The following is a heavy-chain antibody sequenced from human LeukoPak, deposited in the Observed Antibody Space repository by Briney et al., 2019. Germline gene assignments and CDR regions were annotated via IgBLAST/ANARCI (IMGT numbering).Heavy chain of an antibody. J-gene: IGHJ6*02. CDR2: IKDDGSEK. CDR1: GFTFSSHW. Sequence: GGSLRLSCAGSGFTFSSHWMNWVRQAPGKGLEWVASIKDDGSEKHFLDSVYGRFAISRDNAKNSLYLQMSSLRAEDTAVYYCARRGITISGVLVYHYSGLDVWGQGTTVTVSS. V-gene: IGHV3-7*02. D-gene: IGHD3-3*01. CDR3: ARRGITISGVLVYHYSGLDV.